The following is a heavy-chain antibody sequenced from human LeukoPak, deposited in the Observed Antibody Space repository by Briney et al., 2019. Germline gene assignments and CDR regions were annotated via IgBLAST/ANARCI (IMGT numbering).Heavy chain of an antibody. Sequence: SETLSLTCTVSGGSISSSSYYWGWIRQPPGKGLEWIGSIYYTGSAYYNPSLKSRVTMSVDTSKNQFSLRLSSVAAADTAVYSCARHPERYSYFDYWGQGTLVTVSS. V-gene: IGHV4-39*01. D-gene: IGHD5-18*01. J-gene: IGHJ4*02. CDR3: ARHPERYSYFDY. CDR1: GGSISSSSYY. CDR2: IYYTGSA.